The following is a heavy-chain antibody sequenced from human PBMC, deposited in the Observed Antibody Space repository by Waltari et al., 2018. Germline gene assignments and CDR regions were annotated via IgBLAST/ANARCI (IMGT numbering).Heavy chain of an antibody. J-gene: IGHJ4*02. CDR2: IIPILGIA. V-gene: IGHV1-69*10. D-gene: IGHD3-9*01. Sequence: QVQLVQSGAEVKKPGSSEKVSCKPSGGTFSSYALSWLAQAPGQGLEWMGGIIPILGIANYAQKFQGRVTITADKSTSTAYMELSSLRSEDTAVYYCAGWGSYDILTDFDYWGQGTLVTVSS. CDR1: GGTFSSYA. CDR3: AGWGSYDILTDFDY.